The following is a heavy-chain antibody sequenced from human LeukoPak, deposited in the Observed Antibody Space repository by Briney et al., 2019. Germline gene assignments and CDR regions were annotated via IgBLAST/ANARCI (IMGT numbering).Heavy chain of an antibody. CDR1: GYTFTGYY. CDR2: INPNSGGT. J-gene: IGHJ4*02. D-gene: IGHD6-13*01. Sequence: ASVKVSCKASGYTFTGYYMYWVRQAPGQGLEWMGWINPNSGGTNYAQKFQGRVTMTRDTSISTAYMELSRLRSDDTAVYYCARDLSSWYNRSTLIDYWGQGTLVTVSS. V-gene: IGHV1-2*02. CDR3: ARDLSSWYNRSTLIDY.